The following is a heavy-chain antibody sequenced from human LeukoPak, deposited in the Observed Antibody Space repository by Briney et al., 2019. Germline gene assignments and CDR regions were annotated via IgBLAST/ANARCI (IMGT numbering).Heavy chain of an antibody. CDR2: IYHSGST. CDR3: ARGCGGGCYSFDY. CDR1: GGSISSGGYY. J-gene: IGHJ4*02. D-gene: IGHD2-21*02. Sequence: TLSLTCTVSGGSISSGGYYWSWIRRHPGKGLEWIGYIYHSGSTYYNPSLKSRVTISVDRSKNQFSLKLSSVTAADTAVYYCARGCGGGCYSFDYWGQGTLVTVSS. V-gene: IGHV4-30-2*01.